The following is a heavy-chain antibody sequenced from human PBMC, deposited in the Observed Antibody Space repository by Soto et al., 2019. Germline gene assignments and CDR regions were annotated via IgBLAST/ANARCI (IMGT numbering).Heavy chain of an antibody. J-gene: IGHJ6*02. D-gene: IGHD2-2*01. V-gene: IGHV6-1*01. CDR1: GDSVSSNSAA. CDR3: ARESRSVVVPAAIFNYGMDV. CDR2: TYYRSKWYN. Sequence: SQTLSLTCAISGDSVSSNSAAWNWIRQSPSRGLEWLGRTYYRSKWYNDYAVSVKSRITINPDTSKNQFSLQLNSVTPEDTAVYYCARESRSVVVPAAIFNYGMDVWGQGTTVTVSS.